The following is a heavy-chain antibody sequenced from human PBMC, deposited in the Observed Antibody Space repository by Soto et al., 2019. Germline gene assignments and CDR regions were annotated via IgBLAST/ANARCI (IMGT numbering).Heavy chain of an antibody. D-gene: IGHD6-19*01. V-gene: IGHV2-5*02. J-gene: IGHJ4*02. CDR3: ASIPGYSSVDY. Sequence: SGPTLGNPTQTLTQNCTFSGFSLSTRGVGVGWIRQPPGKALEWLALIYWDDDKRYSPSLKSRLTITKDTSKNQVVLTMTNMDPVDTATYYCASIPGYSSVDYWGQGTLVTVSS. CDR2: IYWDDDK. CDR1: GFSLSTRGVG.